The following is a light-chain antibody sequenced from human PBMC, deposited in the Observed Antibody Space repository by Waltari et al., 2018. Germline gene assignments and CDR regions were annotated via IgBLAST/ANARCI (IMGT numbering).Light chain of an antibody. CDR3: QQHYSSPPT. CDR1: QSVLYNSNNKNH. Sequence: DIVMTQSPDSLAVSLGVRATINCKSSQSVLYNSNNKNHLAWYQQKPGQPPKLLIYWASTRESGVPDRFSGSGSGTDFTLTITSLQAEDVAVYYCQQHYSSPPTFGQGTKVEIK. CDR2: WAS. V-gene: IGKV4-1*01. J-gene: IGKJ1*01.